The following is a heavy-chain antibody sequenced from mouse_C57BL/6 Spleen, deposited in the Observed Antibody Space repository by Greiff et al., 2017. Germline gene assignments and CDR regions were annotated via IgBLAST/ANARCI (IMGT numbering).Heavy chain of an antibody. J-gene: IGHJ2*01. CDR3: ATFYGYDVGDY. Sequence: QVQLQQPGAELVMPGASVKLSCKASGYTFTSYWMHWVKQRPGQGLEWIGEIDPSDSYTNYNQKFKGNSTLTVDKSSSTAYMQLSSLTSEDSAVYYCATFYGYDVGDYWGQGTTLTVSS. CDR1: GYTFTSYW. V-gene: IGHV1-69*01. D-gene: IGHD2-9*01. CDR2: IDPSDSYT.